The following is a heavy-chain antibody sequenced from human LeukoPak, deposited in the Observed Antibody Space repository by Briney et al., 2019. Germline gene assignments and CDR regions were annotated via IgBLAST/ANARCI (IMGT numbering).Heavy chain of an antibody. V-gene: IGHV3-48*01. CDR3: ARAAGWLDP. CDR1: GFTFGSYA. D-gene: IGHD6-13*01. CDR2: ISDSSSTIT. J-gene: IGHJ5*01. Sequence: PGGSLRLSCAASGFTFGSYAMNWVRQAPGKGLEWISYISDSSSTITYYADSVKGRFTISRDNARNSLHLQMNSLRVEDTAVYYCARAAGWLDPWGRGTLVTVPS.